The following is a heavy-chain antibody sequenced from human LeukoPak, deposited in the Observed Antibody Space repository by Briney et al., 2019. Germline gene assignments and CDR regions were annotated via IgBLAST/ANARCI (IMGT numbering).Heavy chain of an antibody. J-gene: IGHJ3*02. Sequence: GGSLRLSCAASGFRFSDAAMTWVRQAPGKGLEWVSLIGSVGHSTYYGDSVKGQFTISRDNSKNTLSLQMNSLRVEDTAMYYCAKDIELSILGLGTMVTVSS. CDR2: IGSVGHST. CDR3: AKDIELSI. V-gene: IGHV3-23*01. D-gene: IGHD3-16*02. CDR1: GFRFSDAA.